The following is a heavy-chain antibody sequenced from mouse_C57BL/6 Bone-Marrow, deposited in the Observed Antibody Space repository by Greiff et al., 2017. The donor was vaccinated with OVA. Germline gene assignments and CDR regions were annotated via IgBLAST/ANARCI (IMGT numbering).Heavy chain of an antibody. CDR2: IDPEDGET. V-gene: IGHV14-2*01. CDR1: GFNIKDYY. CDR3: AREVLVHFDV. J-gene: IGHJ1*03. Sequence: VQLKESGAELVKPGASVKLSCTASGFNIKDYYMHWVKQRTEQGLEWIGRIDPEDGETKYAPKFQGKATMTADTSSNTAYLQLSSLTSEDTAVYYCAREVLVHFDVWGTGTTVTVSS.